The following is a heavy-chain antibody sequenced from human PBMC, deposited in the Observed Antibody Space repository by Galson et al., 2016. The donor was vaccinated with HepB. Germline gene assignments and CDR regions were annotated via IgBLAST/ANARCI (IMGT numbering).Heavy chain of an antibody. CDR2: ISGSGGSP. D-gene: IGHD3-3*01. CDR3: AKDTRSGFYGRWFDP. V-gene: IGHV3-23*01. Sequence: SLRLSCAASGFTFSNYAMSWVRQAPGKGLEWVSAISGSGGSPSYADSVKGRFTISRDNSKNTLYLQMNSLRVEDTALYYCAKDTRSGFYGRWFDPWGQGTLVTVSS. J-gene: IGHJ5*02. CDR1: GFTFSNYA.